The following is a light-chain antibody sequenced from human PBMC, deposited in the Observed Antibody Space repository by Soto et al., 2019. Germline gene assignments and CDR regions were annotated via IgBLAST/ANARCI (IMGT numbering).Light chain of an antibody. CDR1: QSVYSN. CDR2: GAS. V-gene: IGKV3D-15*01. CDR3: QQYNNWPLT. Sequence: EIAMTQSPATLSVSPGERATLSCRASQSVYSNLAWYQQKPGQAPRLLIYGASTRATGTPARFSGSGSGTEFTVTISSLQSEDFGVYYCQQYNNWPLTFGGGTKVEIK. J-gene: IGKJ4*01.